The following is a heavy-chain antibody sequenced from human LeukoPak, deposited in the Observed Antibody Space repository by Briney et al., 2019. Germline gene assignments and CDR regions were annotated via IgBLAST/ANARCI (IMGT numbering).Heavy chain of an antibody. D-gene: IGHD3-22*01. J-gene: IGHJ5*02. CDR2: ISAYNGNT. CDR1: GYTFTSYD. Sequence: GASVKVSCKASGYTFTSYDINWVRQAPGQGLEWMGWISAYNGNTNYAQKLQGRVTMTTDTSTSTAYMELTSLRSDDTAVYYCARDFHYYDSSGYLYNWFDPWGQGTLVTVSS. V-gene: IGHV1-18*01. CDR3: ARDFHYYDSSGYLYNWFDP.